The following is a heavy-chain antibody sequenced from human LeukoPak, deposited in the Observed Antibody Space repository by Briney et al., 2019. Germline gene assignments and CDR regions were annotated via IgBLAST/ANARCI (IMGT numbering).Heavy chain of an antibody. D-gene: IGHD3-22*01. J-gene: IGHJ4*02. CDR2: IYYSGST. Sequence: SETLSLTCTVSGGSISSSSYSWGWIRQPPGKGLEWIGSIYYSGSTYYNPSLKSRVTISVDTSKNQFSLKLSSVTAADTAVYYCARLSEYDSSGYYLNPTFDYWGQGTLVTVSS. CDR1: GGSISSSSYS. CDR3: ARLSEYDSSGYYLNPTFDY. V-gene: IGHV4-39*01.